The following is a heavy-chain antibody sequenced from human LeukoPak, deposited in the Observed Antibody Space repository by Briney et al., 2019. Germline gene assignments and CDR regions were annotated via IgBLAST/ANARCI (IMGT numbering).Heavy chain of an antibody. CDR3: ARAPVELMVYAGGFDP. D-gene: IGHD2-8*01. V-gene: IGHV3-30*04. CDR1: GFTFSSYA. CDR2: ISYDGSNK. Sequence: PGGSLRLSCAASGFTFSSYAMHWVRQAPGKGLEWVAVISYDGSNKYYADSVKGRFTISRDNSKNTLYLQMNSLRAEDTAVYYCARAPVELMVYAGGFDPWGQGTLVTVSS. J-gene: IGHJ5*02.